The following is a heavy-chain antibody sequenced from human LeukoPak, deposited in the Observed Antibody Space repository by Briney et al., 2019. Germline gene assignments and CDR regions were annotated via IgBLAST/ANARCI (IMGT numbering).Heavy chain of an antibody. V-gene: IGHV3-48*01. J-gene: IGHJ4*02. D-gene: IGHD3-10*01. CDR2: ISSSSSTI. Sequence: PGGSLGLSCAASGFTFSSYSMNWVRQAPGEGLEWVSYISSSSSTIYYADSVKGRFTISRDNAKNSLYLQMNSLRAEDTAVYYCAREGRWFEFDYWGQGTLVTVSS. CDR1: GFTFSSYS. CDR3: AREGRWFEFDY.